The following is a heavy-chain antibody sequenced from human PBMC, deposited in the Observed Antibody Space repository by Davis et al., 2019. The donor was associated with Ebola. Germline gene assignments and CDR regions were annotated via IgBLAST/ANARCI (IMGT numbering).Heavy chain of an antibody. Sequence: PGGSLRLSCAASGFTFSSYWMSWVRQAPGKGLEWVANIKQDGSEKYYVDSVKGRFTISRDNAKNSLYLQMNSLRAEDTAVYYCARDGPWWLRLGFQSQFDPWGQGSLVTVSS. V-gene: IGHV3-7*01. CDR3: ARDGPWWLRLGFQSQFDP. CDR2: IKQDGSEK. CDR1: GFTFSSYW. D-gene: IGHD5-12*01. J-gene: IGHJ5*02.